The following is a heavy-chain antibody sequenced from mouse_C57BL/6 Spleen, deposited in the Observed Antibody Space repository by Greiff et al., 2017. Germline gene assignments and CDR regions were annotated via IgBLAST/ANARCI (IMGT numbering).Heavy chain of an antibody. CDR3: ARGGVEY. Sequence: VQLQQSGAELVKPGASGEWSGTASGFNIKDFSTLGVKQRTEQGLEGIGRIDPEDGEPKSAPKFQGKATITAETYSKTAYRQLRSLTTEDTAVYYCARGGVEYWGRGTNRT. V-gene: IGHV14-2*01. CDR1: GFNIKDFS. CDR2: IDPEDGEP. J-gene: IGHJ2*01.